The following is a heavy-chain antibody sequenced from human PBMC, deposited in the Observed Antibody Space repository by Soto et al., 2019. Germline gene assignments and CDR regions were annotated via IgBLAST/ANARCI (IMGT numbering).Heavy chain of an antibody. D-gene: IGHD3-10*01. V-gene: IGHV3-30*18. CDR1: GFTFSSYG. Sequence: QVQLVESGGGVVQPGRSLRLSCAASGFTFSSYGMHWVRQAPGRGLEWVAVISYDGSNKYYADSVKGRFTISRDNSKNTLYLQMNSLRAEDTAVYYCAKGGPMVRGPRGYFDYWVQGTLVTVSS. CDR2: ISYDGSNK. J-gene: IGHJ4*02. CDR3: AKGGPMVRGPRGYFDY.